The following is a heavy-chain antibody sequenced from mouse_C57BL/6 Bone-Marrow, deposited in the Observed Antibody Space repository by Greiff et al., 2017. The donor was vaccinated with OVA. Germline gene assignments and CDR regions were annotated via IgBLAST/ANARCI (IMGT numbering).Heavy chain of an antibody. Sequence: QVQLKQPGAELVKPGASVKLSCKTSGYTFTSYWMHWVKQRPVQGLEWIGMIHPNSGSTNYNEKFKSKATLTVDKSSSTAYMQRSSLTSEDSAVYYCARGGFYYSNYVGWYFDVWGTGTTVTVSS. J-gene: IGHJ1*03. CDR2: IHPNSGST. CDR1: GYTFTSYW. CDR3: ARGGFYYSNYVGWYFDV. V-gene: IGHV1-64*01. D-gene: IGHD2-5*01.